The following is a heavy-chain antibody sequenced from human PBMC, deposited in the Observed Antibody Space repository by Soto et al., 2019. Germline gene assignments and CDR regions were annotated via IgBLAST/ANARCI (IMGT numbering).Heavy chain of an antibody. CDR1: GVSISSGDYY. J-gene: IGHJ5*02. Sequence: PSETLSLTCTFSGVSISSGDYYCSWFRQPPWKGLEWIGYIYYSGSTYYNPSLKSRVTISVDTSKNQFSLKLSSVTAADTAVYYCARDVRLRLGELSYQNWFEPWGQGTLVTVS. V-gene: IGHV4-30-4*01. CDR3: ARDVRLRLGELSYQNWFEP. D-gene: IGHD3-16*02. CDR2: IYYSGST.